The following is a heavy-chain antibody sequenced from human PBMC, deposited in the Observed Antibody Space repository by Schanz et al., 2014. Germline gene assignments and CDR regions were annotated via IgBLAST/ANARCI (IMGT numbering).Heavy chain of an antibody. V-gene: IGHV3-30*09. Sequence: VQLVESGGGLVQPGGSLRLSCAASGFSFSTYAMHWVRQAPGKGLEWVAVILYDGSKTYYAESVKGRFAISRDNSKDTLYLQMNSLRTEDTAVYYCAGDWASGRYYSDYWGQGTLVTVSS. CDR3: AGDWASGRYYSDY. CDR2: ILYDGSKT. J-gene: IGHJ4*02. D-gene: IGHD1-26*01. CDR1: GFSFSTYA.